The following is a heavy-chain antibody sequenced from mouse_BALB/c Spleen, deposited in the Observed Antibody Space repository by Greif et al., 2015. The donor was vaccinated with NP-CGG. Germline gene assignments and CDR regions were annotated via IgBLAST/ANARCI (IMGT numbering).Heavy chain of an antibody. CDR1: GDSITSGY. D-gene: IGHD1-1*01. CDR3: ARSSYYGSSYWYFDV. V-gene: IGHV3-8*02. Sequence: DVKLVESGPSLVKPSQTLSLTRSVTGDSITSGYWNWIRKFPGNKLEYMGYISYSGSTYYNPSLKSRISITRDTSKNQYYLQLNSVTTEDTATYYCARSSYYGSSYWYFDVWGAGTTVTVSS. J-gene: IGHJ1*01. CDR2: ISYSGST.